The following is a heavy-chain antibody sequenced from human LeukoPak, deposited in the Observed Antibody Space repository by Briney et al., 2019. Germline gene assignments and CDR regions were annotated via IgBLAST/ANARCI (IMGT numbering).Heavy chain of an antibody. V-gene: IGHV1-2*06. CDR3: ARGHIAAAGYYYYYYMDV. Sequence: ASVKLSCKSSGYTFTVYYMHWVRQPPGQGHEWMGLINPNSGGTNYAQKFQGRVTMTRDTSISTAYMELSRLRSDDTAVYYCARGHIAAAGYYYYYYMDVWGKGTTVTVSS. CDR1: GYTFTVYY. CDR2: INPNSGGT. J-gene: IGHJ6*03. D-gene: IGHD6-13*01.